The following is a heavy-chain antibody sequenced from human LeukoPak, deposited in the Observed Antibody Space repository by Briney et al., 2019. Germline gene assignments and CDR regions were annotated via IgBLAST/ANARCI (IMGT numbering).Heavy chain of an antibody. CDR1: GGSLSSYF. V-gene: IGHV4-59*01. CDR3: ARTAYARFFDL. D-gene: IGHD2-21*01. J-gene: IGHJ2*01. Sequence: PSETLSLTCTVSGGSLSSYFWSWIRQPPGKGLEWIGHIYYSGSTNYNPSLKSRVTISIDTSKNQFSLKLSSVTAADTAVYYCARTAYARFFDLWGRGTLVTVSS. CDR2: IYYSGST.